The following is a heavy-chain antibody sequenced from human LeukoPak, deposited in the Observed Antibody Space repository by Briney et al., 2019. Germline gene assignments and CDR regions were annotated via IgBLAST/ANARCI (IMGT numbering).Heavy chain of an antibody. CDR2: IYPGDSDT. Sequence: GESLKISCEGSGYTFTSYWIAWVRQMPGKGLEWMGIIYPGDSDTRYSPSFQGQVTVSADKSISTAYLQWSSLKASDTAMYYCARLITTLGGYFDYWGQGTLVTVSS. CDR1: GYTFTSYW. V-gene: IGHV5-51*01. CDR3: ARLITTLGGYFDY. D-gene: IGHD3-3*01. J-gene: IGHJ4*02.